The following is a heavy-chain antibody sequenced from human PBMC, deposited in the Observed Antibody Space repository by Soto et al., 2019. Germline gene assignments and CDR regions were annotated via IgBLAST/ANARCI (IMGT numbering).Heavy chain of an antibody. CDR2: TSYRSKWYY. CDR1: GDSVSSNSAA. CDR3: ARLAYYYDRSGYREEVFDF. J-gene: IGHJ3*01. D-gene: IGHD3-22*01. V-gene: IGHV6-1*01. Sequence: SQTLSLTCAISGDSVSSNSAAWNWIRQSPTRGLEWLGRTSYRSKWYYDYALSVKSRISINPDTSKNQFSLQLNSVTPDDTAVYYCARLAYYYDRSGYREEVFDFWGQGTMVTVSS.